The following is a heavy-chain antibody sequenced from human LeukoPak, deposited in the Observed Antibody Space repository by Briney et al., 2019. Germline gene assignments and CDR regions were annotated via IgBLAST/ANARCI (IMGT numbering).Heavy chain of an antibody. CDR3: ARDLLQAAPRSPFDY. Sequence: ASVKVSCKASGYTFTSYGISWVRQAPGQGLEWMGWISAYNGNTNYAQKLRGRVTMTTDTSTSTAYMELRSLRSDDTAVYYCARDLLQAAPRSPFDYWGQGTLVTVSS. J-gene: IGHJ4*02. V-gene: IGHV1-18*01. CDR1: GYTFTSYG. D-gene: IGHD2-15*01. CDR2: ISAYNGNT.